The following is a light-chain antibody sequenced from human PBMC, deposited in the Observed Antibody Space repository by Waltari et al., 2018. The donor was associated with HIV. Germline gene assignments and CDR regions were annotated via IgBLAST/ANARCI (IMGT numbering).Light chain of an antibody. CDR1: SSNIGTKT. CDR2: GNH. CDR3: AAWDDSLNAWV. Sequence: QSVLTQPPSASGTPGQRVTISCSGSSSNIGTKTVNWYQQLPGSAPKFLMYGNHVRPSGVPDRFSGSNSGTSACLAISGLRSEDEADYYCAAWDDSLNAWVFGGGTKVTVL. V-gene: IGLV1-44*01. J-gene: IGLJ3*02.